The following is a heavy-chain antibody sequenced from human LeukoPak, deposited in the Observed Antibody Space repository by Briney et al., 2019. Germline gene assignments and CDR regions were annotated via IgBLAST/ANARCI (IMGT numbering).Heavy chain of an antibody. J-gene: IGHJ4*02. CDR2: IHHSGST. Sequence: SETLSLTCIVSGYSISNNYYWAWIRQPPGKGLEWIGCIHHSGSTYYNPPLKSRVTISIDTSKNQFSLKLSSVTAADTAVYYCTRARVGNEFSDYWGQGTLVTVSS. D-gene: IGHD1-1*01. CDR3: TRARVGNEFSDY. V-gene: IGHV4-38-2*02. CDR1: GYSISNNYY.